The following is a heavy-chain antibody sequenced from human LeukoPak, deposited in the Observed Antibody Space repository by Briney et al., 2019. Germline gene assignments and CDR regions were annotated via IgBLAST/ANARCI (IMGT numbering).Heavy chain of an antibody. CDR2: ITTSSTYI. D-gene: IGHD3-10*01. V-gene: IGHV3-21*01. CDR1: GFTFSSYT. Sequence: GGSLRLSCAASGFTFSSYTMNWVRQAPGKGLEWVSAITTSSTYIYYADSVRGRFTISRDNAKNSLYLRMSSLRVEDTAVYYCARGEGYYASGSYYIDYWGQGTLVTVSS. CDR3: ARGEGYYASGSYYIDY. J-gene: IGHJ4*02.